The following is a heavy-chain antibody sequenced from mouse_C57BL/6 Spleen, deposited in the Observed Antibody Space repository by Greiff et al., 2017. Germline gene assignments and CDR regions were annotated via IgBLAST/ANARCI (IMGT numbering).Heavy chain of an antibody. D-gene: IGHD3-2*02. CDR3: ARDSSGPFDY. CDR2: IDPSDSET. V-gene: IGHV1-52*01. J-gene: IGHJ2*01. Sequence: VQLQQSGAELVRPGSSVKLSCKASGYTFTSYWMHWVKQRPIQGLEWIGNIDPSDSETPYNQKFKNKATLTVDKSSSTAYMQLSSLTSEDSAVYYCARDSSGPFDYWGQGTTLTVSS. CDR1: GYTFTSYW.